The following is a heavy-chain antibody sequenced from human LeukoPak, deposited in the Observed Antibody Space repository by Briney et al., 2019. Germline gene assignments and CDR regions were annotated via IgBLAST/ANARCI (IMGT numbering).Heavy chain of an antibody. CDR2: IWYDGSNK. D-gene: IGHD5-18*01. J-gene: IGHJ4*02. V-gene: IGHV3-33*07. CDR3: ARVLGDVDTAMAFDY. CDR1: GFTFSRYG. Sequence: KLHCTSYGFTFSRYGMYWVRQAPGKGLEWVAVIWYDGSNKYYADSVKGRFTISRDNSKNTLYLQMNSLRAEDTAVYYCARVLGDVDTAMAFDYWGQGTLVTVSS.